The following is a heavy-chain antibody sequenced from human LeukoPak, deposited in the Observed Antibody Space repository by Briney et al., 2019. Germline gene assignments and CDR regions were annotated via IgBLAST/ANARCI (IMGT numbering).Heavy chain of an antibody. V-gene: IGHV4-38-2*01. D-gene: IGHD1-26*01. CDR1: GYSISSGYY. CDR3: ARLMRYSGSYFDY. J-gene: IGHJ4*02. CDR2: IYHSGST. Sequence: SETLSLTCAVSGYSISSGYYWGWIRQPPGKGLEWIGSIYHSGSTYYNPSLKSRVTISVDTSKNQFSLKLSSVTAADTAVYYCARLMRYSGSYFDYCGQGTLVTVSS.